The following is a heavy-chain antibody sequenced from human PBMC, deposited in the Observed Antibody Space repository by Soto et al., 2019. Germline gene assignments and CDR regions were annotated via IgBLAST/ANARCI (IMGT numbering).Heavy chain of an antibody. J-gene: IGHJ6*02. V-gene: IGHV1-69*10. Sequence: ASVKVSCKASGGTFSSYAISWVRQAPGQGLEWMGGIIPILGIANYAQKFQGRVTITADKSTSTAYMELSSLRSEDTAVYYCARRPYYDYSNYYYYGMDVWGQGTTVTVSS. CDR3: ARRPYYDYSNYYYYGMDV. CDR1: GGTFSSYA. CDR2: IIPILGIA. D-gene: IGHD4-4*01.